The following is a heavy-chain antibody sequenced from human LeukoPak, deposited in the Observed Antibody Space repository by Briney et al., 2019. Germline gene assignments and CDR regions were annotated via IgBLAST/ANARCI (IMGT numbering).Heavy chain of an antibody. CDR2: ISHSGGYT. J-gene: IGHJ4*02. CDR3: AREFGGIRY. D-gene: IGHD3-10*01. V-gene: IGHV3-23*01. Sequence: GGSLRLSCTASGFTFSSYGMSWVRQAPGKGLEWVSFISHSGGYTYYADSVKGRFTISRDNAKNTLYLQMNSLRAEDTAVYYCAREFGGIRYWGQGVLVTVSS. CDR1: GFTFSSYG.